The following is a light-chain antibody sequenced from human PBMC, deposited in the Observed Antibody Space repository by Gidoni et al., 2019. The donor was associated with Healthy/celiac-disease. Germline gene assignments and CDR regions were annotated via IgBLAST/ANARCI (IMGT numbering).Light chain of an antibody. V-gene: IGKV3-20*01. CDR2: GAS. CDR3: QQYGSSPIT. Sequence: DIVLTQSPGTLSLSPGERATLSCRASQSVSSSYLAWYQQKPGQAPRLLIYGASSRATGIPDRFSGSGSGTDFTFTISRLEPADCAVYYCQQYGSSPITFXQXTRLEIK. CDR1: QSVSSSY. J-gene: IGKJ5*01.